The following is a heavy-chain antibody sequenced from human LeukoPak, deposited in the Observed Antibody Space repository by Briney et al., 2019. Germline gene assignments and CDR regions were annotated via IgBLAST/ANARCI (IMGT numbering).Heavy chain of an antibody. CDR1: GGSIRSGGYS. Sequence: SETLSLTCAFSGGSIRSGGYSWSWIRQPPGNGLEWIGYIYYRGSNYYNPSLKSRVTISVDTSKNQVSLKLSSVTAADTAVYYCARDVAARPGYWYFDLWGRGTLVTVSS. CDR2: IYYRGSN. CDR3: ARDVAARPGYWYFDL. D-gene: IGHD6-6*01. J-gene: IGHJ2*01. V-gene: IGHV4-30-4*07.